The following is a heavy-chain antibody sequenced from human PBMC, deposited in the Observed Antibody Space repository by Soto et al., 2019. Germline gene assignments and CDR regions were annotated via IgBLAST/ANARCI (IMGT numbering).Heavy chain of an antibody. CDR3: AKDRILTCYYTPPDPDY. CDR1: GFTFSSYA. Sequence: LRLSCAASGFTFSSYAMSWVRQAPGKGLEWVSAISGSGGSTYYADSVKGRFTISRDNSKNTLYLQMNSLRAEDTAVYYCAKDRILTCYYTPPDPDYWGQGTLVTVSS. J-gene: IGHJ4*02. V-gene: IGHV3-23*01. D-gene: IGHD3-9*01. CDR2: ISGSGGST.